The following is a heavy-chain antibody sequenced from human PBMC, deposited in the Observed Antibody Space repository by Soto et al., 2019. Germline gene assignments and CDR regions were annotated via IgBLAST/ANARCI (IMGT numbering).Heavy chain of an antibody. CDR3: ARDGVQLEQPGTNWFDP. CDR1: GYTFTGYY. Sequence: ASVKVSCKASGYTFTGYYMHWVRQAPGQGLEWMGWINPNSGGTNYAQKFQGWVTMTRDTSISTAYMELSRLRSDDTAVYYCARDGVQLEQPGTNWFDPWGQGTLVSVSS. D-gene: IGHD1-26*01. CDR2: INPNSGGT. V-gene: IGHV1-2*04. J-gene: IGHJ5*02.